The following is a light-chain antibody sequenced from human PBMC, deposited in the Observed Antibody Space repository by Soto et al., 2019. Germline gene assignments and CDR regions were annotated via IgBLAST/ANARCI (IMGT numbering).Light chain of an antibody. V-gene: IGKV3-15*01. J-gene: IGKJ5*01. CDR3: QQYNNWPPIT. CDR2: GAS. CDR1: QSVSSN. Sequence: EGVMTQSPATLSVSPGERATLSCRASQSVSSNLAWYQQRPGQAPRLLIYGASTRATGIPARFSGSGSGTEFTLTISSLQSEDFAVYYCQQYNNWPPITFGQGTRPEIK.